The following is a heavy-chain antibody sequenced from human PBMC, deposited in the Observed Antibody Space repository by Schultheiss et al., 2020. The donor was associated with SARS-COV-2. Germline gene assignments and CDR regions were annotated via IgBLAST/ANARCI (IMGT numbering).Heavy chain of an antibody. CDR1: GGSISSGGYS. V-gene: IGHV4-30-2*02. D-gene: IGHD2-15*01. CDR3: ARGYCSGGSCYTRRYFDL. J-gene: IGHJ2*01. CDR2: IYHSGST. Sequence: SETLSLTCAVSGGSISSGGYSWSWIRQPPGKGLEWIGYIYHSGSTYYNPSLKSRVTISVDTSKNQFSLKLSSVTAADTAVYYCARGYCSGGSCYTRRYFDLWGRGTLVTVSS.